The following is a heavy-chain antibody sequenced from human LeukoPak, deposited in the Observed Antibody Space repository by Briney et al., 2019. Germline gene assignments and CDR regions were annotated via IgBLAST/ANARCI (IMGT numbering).Heavy chain of an antibody. D-gene: IGHD4-11*01. CDR3: ARGPDDYPSDYYYGMDV. J-gene: IGHJ6*02. V-gene: IGHV1-8*01. Sequence: ASVKVSCKASGYTFTSYDINWVRQATGQGLEWMGWVNPNSGNTGYAQKFQGRVTMTRNTSISTAYMELSSLRSEDTAVYYCARGPDDYPSDYYYGMDVWGQGTTVTVSS. CDR1: GYTFTSYD. CDR2: VNPNSGNT.